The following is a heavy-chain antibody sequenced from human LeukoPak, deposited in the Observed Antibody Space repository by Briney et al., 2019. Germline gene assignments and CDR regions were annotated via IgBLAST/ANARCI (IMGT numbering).Heavy chain of an antibody. CDR3: TRVDYGYIVDN. CDR2: IRSKAYGGTT. Sequence: GGSLRLSCTGSGFTFGDYAVSWVRQAPGKGLEWVGFIRSKAYGGTTEYAASVKGRFIISGDDSKSIAYLQMNSLKTEDTAVYYCTRVDYGYIVDNWGQGTLVTVSS. V-gene: IGHV3-49*04. J-gene: IGHJ4*02. CDR1: GFTFGDYA. D-gene: IGHD5-18*01.